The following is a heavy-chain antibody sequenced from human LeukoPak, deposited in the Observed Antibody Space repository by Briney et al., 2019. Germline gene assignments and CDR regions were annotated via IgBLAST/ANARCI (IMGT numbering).Heavy chain of an antibody. CDR3: ARDIVVVPAAIEGWFDP. CDR2: ISRSGSTI. J-gene: IGHJ5*02. V-gene: IGHV3-11*04. D-gene: IGHD2-2*02. CDR1: GFTFSDYY. Sequence: GGSLRLSCAASGFTFSDYYMCWIRQAPGKGLEWVSYISRSGSTIYYADSAKGRFTISRDNAKNSLYLQMNSLRAEDTAVYYCARDIVVVPAAIEGWFDPWSQGTLVTVS.